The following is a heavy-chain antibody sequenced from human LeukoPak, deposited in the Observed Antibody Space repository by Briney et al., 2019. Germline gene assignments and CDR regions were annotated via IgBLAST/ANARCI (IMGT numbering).Heavy chain of an antibody. CDR2: INHSGST. D-gene: IGHD2-15*01. Sequence: SETLSPTCAVYGGSFSGYYWSWIRQPPGKGLEWIGEINHSGSTNYNPSLKSRVTISLDTSKNQFSLKLSSVTAADTAVYYCARRPRGYCSGGSCLTTASLYYFDYWGQGTLVTVSS. CDR1: GGSFSGYY. J-gene: IGHJ4*02. V-gene: IGHV4-34*01. CDR3: ARRPRGYCSGGSCLTTASLYYFDY.